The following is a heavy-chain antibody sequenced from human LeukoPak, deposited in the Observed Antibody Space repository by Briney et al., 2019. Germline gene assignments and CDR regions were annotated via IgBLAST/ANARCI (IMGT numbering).Heavy chain of an antibody. J-gene: IGHJ6*02. CDR3: ARDRHYDFWSGTGMDV. CDR2: IYSGGST. V-gene: IGHV3-53*01. CDR1: GFTVSSNY. Sequence: PGGSLRLSCAASGFTVSSNYMSWVRQAPGKGLEWVSVIYSGGSTYYADSVKGRFTISRDNSKNTLYLQMNSLRAEDTAVYYCARDRHYDFWSGTGMDVWGQGTTVTVSS. D-gene: IGHD3-3*01.